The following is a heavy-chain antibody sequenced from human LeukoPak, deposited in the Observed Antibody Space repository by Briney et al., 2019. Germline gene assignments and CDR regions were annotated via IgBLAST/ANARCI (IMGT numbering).Heavy chain of an antibody. CDR2: ISAYNGDT. D-gene: IGHD3-22*01. J-gene: IGHJ4*02. CDR1: GYIFAHNG. Sequence: ASVKVSCKTSGYIFAHNGISWVRQAPGQGPEWMGWISAYNGDTNYAQKLQGRVTMTTDTSTSTAYMELRSLRSDDTAVYYCAREVTYYYDSSGYYYADYWGQGTLVTVSS. CDR3: AREVTYYYDSSGYYYADY. V-gene: IGHV1-18*01.